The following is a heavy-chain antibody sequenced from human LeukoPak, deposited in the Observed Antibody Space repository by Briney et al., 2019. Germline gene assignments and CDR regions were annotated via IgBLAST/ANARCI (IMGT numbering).Heavy chain of an antibody. Sequence: GGSLRLSCAASGFTFSSYSMTWVRLAPGEGLEWVSVISGSGGNTVYADSVKGRFTISRDNSKNTLYLQMNSLRAEDTAVYYCAKPSVSGTGRSWFDAWGQGTLVTVSS. CDR2: ISGSGGNT. V-gene: IGHV3-23*01. J-gene: IGHJ5*02. D-gene: IGHD6-19*01. CDR1: GFTFSSYS. CDR3: AKPSVSGTGRSWFDA.